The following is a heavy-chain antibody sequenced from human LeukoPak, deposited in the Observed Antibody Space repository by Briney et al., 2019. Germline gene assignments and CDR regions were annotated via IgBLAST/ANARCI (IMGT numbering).Heavy chain of an antibody. J-gene: IGHJ4*02. CDR1: GGSISSGDYY. V-gene: IGHV4-30-4*01. Sequence: SQTLSLTCTVSGGSISSGDYYRSWIRQPPGKGLEWIGYIYYSGSTYYNPSLKSRVTISVDTSKNQFSLKLSSVTAADTAVYYCARIPTVTSHFDFDYWGQGTLVTVSS. D-gene: IGHD4-17*01. CDR2: IYYSGST. CDR3: ARIPTVTSHFDFDY.